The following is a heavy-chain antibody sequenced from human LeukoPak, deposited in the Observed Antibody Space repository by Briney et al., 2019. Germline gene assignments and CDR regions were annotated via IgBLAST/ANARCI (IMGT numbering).Heavy chain of an antibody. CDR3: AKWPEGATPKFHH. V-gene: IGHV3-23*01. CDR2: ISASGHAT. J-gene: IGHJ4*02. CDR1: GFTFSSYA. D-gene: IGHD1-26*01. Sequence: GGSLRLSCAASGFTFSSYAMSWVRQVPGKGLEAPGKGLEWVSTISASGHATYYPDSVRGRFTISRDNSKSTLHLQMDSLRAEDSALYYCAKWPEGATPKFHHWGQGTLVTVSS.